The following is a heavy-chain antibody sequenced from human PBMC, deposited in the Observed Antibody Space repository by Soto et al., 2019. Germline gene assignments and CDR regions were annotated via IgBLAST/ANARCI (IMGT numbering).Heavy chain of an antibody. D-gene: IGHD3-9*01. CDR2: IYYSGST. CDR1: GGSISSYY. Sequence: SETLSLTCTFSGGSISSYYWSWIRQPPGKGLEWIGYIYYSGSTNYNPSLKILVTILVDTSKNKFSLKLSSVTATATAVSFCVKVEILDSYYESHDFDSWGQMAMVTVSS. V-gene: IGHV4-59*01. J-gene: IGHJ3*02. CDR3: VKVEILDSYYESHDFDS.